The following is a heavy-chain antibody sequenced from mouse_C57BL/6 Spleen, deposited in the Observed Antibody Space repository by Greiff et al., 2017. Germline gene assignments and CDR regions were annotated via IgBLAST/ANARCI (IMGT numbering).Heavy chain of an antibody. J-gene: IGHJ1*03. CDR3: TRGGDYGYWYFDV. CDR1: GFTFSDAW. Sequence: EVKLVESGGGLVQPGGSMKLSCAASGFTFSDAWMDWVRQSPAKGLEWVAEIRNNAHNHATYYAESVKGRFTISRDDSKSSVYLQMKSLRARDTGIYYCTRGGDYGYWYFDVWGTGTTVTVSS. V-gene: IGHV6-6*01. CDR2: IRNNAHNHAT. D-gene: IGHD2-4*01.